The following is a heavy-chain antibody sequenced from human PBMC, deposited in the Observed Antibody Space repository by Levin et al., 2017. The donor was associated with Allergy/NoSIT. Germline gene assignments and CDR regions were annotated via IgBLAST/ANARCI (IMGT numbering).Heavy chain of an antibody. CDR2: IYYSGST. CDR3: ARASMVRGALRD. Sequence: SETLSLTCTVSGGSISSYYWSWIRQPPGKGLEWIGYIYYSGSTNYNPSLKSRVTISVDTSKNQFSLKLSSVTAADTAVYYCARASMVRGALRDWGQGTLVTVSS. CDR1: GGSISSYY. D-gene: IGHD3-10*01. J-gene: IGHJ4*02. V-gene: IGHV4-59*01.